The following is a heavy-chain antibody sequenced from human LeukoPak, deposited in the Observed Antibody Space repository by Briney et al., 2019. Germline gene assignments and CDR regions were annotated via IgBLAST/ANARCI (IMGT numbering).Heavy chain of an antibody. J-gene: IGHJ6*02. CDR2: IIPILGIA. CDR1: GGTFGSYA. D-gene: IGHD2-2*02. Sequence: ASVKVSCKASGGTFGSYAISWVRQAPGQGLEWMGRIIPILGIANYAQKFQGRVTITADKSTSTPYMELSSLRSEDTAVYYCARDLGYCSSTSCYTLYYYYGMDVWGQGTTVTVSS. V-gene: IGHV1-69*04. CDR3: ARDLGYCSSTSCYTLYYYYGMDV.